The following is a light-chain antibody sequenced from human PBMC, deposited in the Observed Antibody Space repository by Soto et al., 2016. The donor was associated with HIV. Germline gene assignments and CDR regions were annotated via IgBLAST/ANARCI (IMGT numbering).Light chain of an antibody. CDR2: GKN. J-gene: IGLJ1*01. CDR1: SLRRYC. CDR3: NSRDNSGNHYV. V-gene: IGLV3-19*01. Sequence: SSELTQDPAVSVALGQTVRITCQGDSLRRYCASWYQQKPGQAPVLVIYGKNNRPSGIPDRFSGSSSGNTASLTITGAQAEDEADYYCNSRDNSGNHYVFGTGTKVTVL.